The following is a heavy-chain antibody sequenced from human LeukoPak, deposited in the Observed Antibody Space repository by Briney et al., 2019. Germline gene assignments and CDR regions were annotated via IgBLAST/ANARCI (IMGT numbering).Heavy chain of an antibody. CDR2: IKQDGSEN. J-gene: IGHJ5*02. CDR3: ARGYCSSNVCYGNWFDP. V-gene: IGHV3-7*04. CDR1: EFTFSYYL. Sequence: GGSLRLSCAASEFTFSYYLMTWVRQAPGKGLEWVANIKQDGSENYYVYSVKGGFTISRDTARKSLYLQMNSLRAEDTAVYYCARGYCSSNVCYGNWFDPWGQGTLVTVSS. D-gene: IGHD2-2*01.